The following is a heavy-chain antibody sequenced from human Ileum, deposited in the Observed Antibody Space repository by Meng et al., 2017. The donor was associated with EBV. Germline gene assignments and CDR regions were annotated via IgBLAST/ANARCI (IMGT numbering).Heavy chain of an antibody. CDR3: ARRASQGVDP. J-gene: IGHJ5*02. CDR2: INTLNGHT. CDR1: GYRFVAYA. Sequence: VQLLQAGPDVNQPGASVKLSCEASGYRFVAYAIHWVRQAPGQGLEWMGWINTLNGHTEYSQKFQGSVTITSDTSASTVYMELHSLRSQDTAVYYCARRASQGVDPWGQGTLVTVSS. V-gene: IGHV1-3*04.